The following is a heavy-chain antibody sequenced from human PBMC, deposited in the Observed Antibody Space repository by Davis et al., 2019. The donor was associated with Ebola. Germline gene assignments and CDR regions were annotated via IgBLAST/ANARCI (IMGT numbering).Heavy chain of an antibody. CDR1: GGFVSSGGYS. V-gene: IGHV4-61*08. Sequence: GSLRLSCAVSGGFVSSGGYSWNWIRQPPGKGLEWIGYYYYTGSTNYNPSLKSRVTISVDTSKNQFSLKLSSVTAADTAVYYCARHQPPYYDILTGYTTKGYFDYWGQGTLVTVSS. CDR3: ARHQPPYYDILTGYTTKGYFDY. J-gene: IGHJ4*02. CDR2: YYYTGST. D-gene: IGHD3-9*01.